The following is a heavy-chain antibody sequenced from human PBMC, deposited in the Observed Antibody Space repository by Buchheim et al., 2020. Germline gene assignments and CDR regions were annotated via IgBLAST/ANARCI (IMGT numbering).Heavy chain of an antibody. V-gene: IGHV3-33*06. CDR2: IWYDGSNK. D-gene: IGHD3-10*01. Sequence: QVQLVESGGGVVQPGRSLRLSCAASGFSFSKIGMHWVRQAPGKGLEWVAVIWYDGSNKYYADSVKGRFTISRDNSKNTLYLQMNSLRDEDTAVYYCAKIGSGNYYYYGIDVWGQGTT. CDR3: AKIGSGNYYYYGIDV. CDR1: GFSFSKIG. J-gene: IGHJ6*02.